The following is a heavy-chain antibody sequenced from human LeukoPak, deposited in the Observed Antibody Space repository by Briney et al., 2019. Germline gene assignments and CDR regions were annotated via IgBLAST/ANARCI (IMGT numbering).Heavy chain of an antibody. Sequence: PGGSLRLSCAASGFTFSSYAMSWVRQAPGKGLEWVSAISGSGGSTYYADSVKGRFTISRDNSKNTLYLQMSSLRAEDTAVYYCAKDQGNIVLMVYAHFDYWGQGTLVTVSS. J-gene: IGHJ4*02. D-gene: IGHD2-8*01. CDR3: AKDQGNIVLMVYAHFDY. CDR2: ISGSGGST. V-gene: IGHV3-23*01. CDR1: GFTFSSYA.